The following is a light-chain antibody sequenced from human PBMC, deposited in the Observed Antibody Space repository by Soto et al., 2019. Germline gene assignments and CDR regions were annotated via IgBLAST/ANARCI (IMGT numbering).Light chain of an antibody. CDR3: QQTYKTPYT. CDR1: QTIINY. V-gene: IGKV1-39*01. J-gene: IGKJ2*01. Sequence: EIQMTQSPSSLSACVGDRVTITCRASQTIINYLNWYQQKPGKAPKLLIYAASILQSGVPPSFSGSGSGADFTLTISSLQPEDFATYYCQQTYKTPYTFGQGTKADIK. CDR2: AAS.